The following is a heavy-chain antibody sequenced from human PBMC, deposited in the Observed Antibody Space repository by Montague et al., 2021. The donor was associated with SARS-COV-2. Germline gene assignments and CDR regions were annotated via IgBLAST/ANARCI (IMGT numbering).Heavy chain of an antibody. J-gene: IGHJ6*03. V-gene: IGHV4-34*01. CDR3: ARGRSETMIVVVVPLYYYMDV. CDR1: GGSFSGYY. Sequence: SETLSLTCAVYGGSFSGYYWSWIRKPPGKGLEWIGEVYHSGSTNXXPSLKSRVTISVDTSKNQFSLRLSSVTAADTALYYCARGRSETMIVVVVPLYYYMDVWGKGTTVTVSS. D-gene: IGHD3-22*01. CDR2: VYHSGST.